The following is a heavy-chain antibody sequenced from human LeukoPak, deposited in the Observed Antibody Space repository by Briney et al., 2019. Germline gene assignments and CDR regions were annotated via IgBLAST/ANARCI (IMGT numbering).Heavy chain of an antibody. CDR2: IYTSGTT. D-gene: IGHD2-2*03. CDR1: GGSLSSYS. V-gene: IGHV4-4*07. Sequence: SETLSLTCTVSGGSLSSYSWSWIRQPAGKGLEWIGRIYTSGTTNYNPSLKSRVTMSVDTSKNQFSLRLSSVTAADTALYYCARDLVGYCSTTSCYGAAFDMWGQGTMVTVSS. J-gene: IGHJ3*02. CDR3: ARDLVGYCSTTSCYGAAFDM.